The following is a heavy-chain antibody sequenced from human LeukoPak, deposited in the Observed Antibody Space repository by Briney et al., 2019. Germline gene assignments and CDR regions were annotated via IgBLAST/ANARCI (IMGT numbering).Heavy chain of an antibody. V-gene: IGHV4-39*02. Sequence: SETLSLTCTVSGGSISSSSYYWGWIRQPPGKGLEWIGSIYYSGSTYYNPSLKSRVTISVDTSKNQFSLKLSSVTAADTAVYYCARDHGYSGGFDYWGQGTLVTVSS. CDR1: GGSISSSSYY. J-gene: IGHJ4*02. CDR3: ARDHGYSGGFDY. D-gene: IGHD5-24*01. CDR2: IYYSGST.